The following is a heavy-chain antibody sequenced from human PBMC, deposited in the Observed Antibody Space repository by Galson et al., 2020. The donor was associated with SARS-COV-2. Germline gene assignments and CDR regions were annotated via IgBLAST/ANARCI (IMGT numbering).Heavy chain of an antibody. J-gene: IGHJ4*02. CDR3: VRDIEYIGSYYYFDF. V-gene: IGHV4-59*01. Sequence: PSETLSLTCSVSGGSTTTYYWSWIRQPPGGGLEWIGQVSYTGGTNYNPPFRGRVTMSVDTSQNQFSLNLRSVTDADTAVYYCVRDIEYIGSYYYFDFWGQGALITVSS. D-gene: IGHD3-10*01. CDR2: VSYTGGT. CDR1: GGSTTTYY.